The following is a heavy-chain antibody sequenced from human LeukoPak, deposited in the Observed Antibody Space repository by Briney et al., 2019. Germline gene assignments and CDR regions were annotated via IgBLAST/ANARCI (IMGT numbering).Heavy chain of an antibody. CDR2: ISGSGGST. CDR1: GFTFSSYA. Sequence: GGSPRLSCAASGFTFSSYAMSWVRQAPGKGLEWVSAISGSGGSTYYADSVKGRFTISRDNSKNTLYLQMNSLRAEDTAVYYCAKDQFYGDYERGTADYWGQGTLVTVSS. V-gene: IGHV3-23*01. D-gene: IGHD4-17*01. CDR3: AKDQFYGDYERGTADY. J-gene: IGHJ4*02.